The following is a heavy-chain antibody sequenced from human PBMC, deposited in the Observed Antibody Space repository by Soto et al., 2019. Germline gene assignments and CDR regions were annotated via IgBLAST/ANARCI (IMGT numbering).Heavy chain of an antibody. CDR2: ISVSGGTS. D-gene: IGHD5-12*01. Sequence: GGSLRLSCAAFGFTFSSYAMSLVRQAPGKGLEWVSSISVSGGTSYDADAVRGRFTLSRDNAKNSLWLQMDSLRVEDTAVYYCARAGQSDGYFAPDVWGQGTTVTVSS. V-gene: IGHV3-23*01. CDR1: GFTFSSYA. J-gene: IGHJ6*02. CDR3: ARAGQSDGYFAPDV.